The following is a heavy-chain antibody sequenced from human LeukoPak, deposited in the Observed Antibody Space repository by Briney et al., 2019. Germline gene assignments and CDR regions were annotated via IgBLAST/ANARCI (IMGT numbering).Heavy chain of an antibody. D-gene: IGHD3-10*01. CDR3: AREGVYYYGSGSFYFDY. J-gene: IGHJ4*02. CDR1: GFTFSSYS. V-gene: IGHV3-21*01. CDR2: ISSSSSYI. Sequence: PGGSLRLSCAASGFTFSSYSMNWVRQAPGKGLEWVSSISSSSSYIYYADSVKGRFTISRDNAKNSLYLQMNSLRAEVTAVYYCAREGVYYYGSGSFYFDYWGQGTLVTVSS.